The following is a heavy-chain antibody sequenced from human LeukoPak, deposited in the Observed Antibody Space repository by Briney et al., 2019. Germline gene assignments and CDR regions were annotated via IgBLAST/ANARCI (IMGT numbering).Heavy chain of an antibody. J-gene: IGHJ4*02. CDR2: IDSNGGGA. Sequence: GGSLRLSCATSGFTFNIYWMQWVRQVPGKGLVWVSRIDSNGGGATYADSVTGRFTTSRDNGNNTMYLQMNSLRAEDTAIYYCVRAKYSSRWSLDYWGQGALVTVSS. CDR3: VRAKYSSRWSLDY. V-gene: IGHV3-74*03. CDR1: GFTFNIYW. D-gene: IGHD6-13*01.